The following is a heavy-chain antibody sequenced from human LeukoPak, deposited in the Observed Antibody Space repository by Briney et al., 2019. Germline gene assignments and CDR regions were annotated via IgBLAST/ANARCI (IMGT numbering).Heavy chain of an antibody. V-gene: IGHV4-34*01. Sequence: SETLSLTCAVYGGSFSGYYWSWIRQPPGKGLEWIGEINHSGSTNYNPSLKSRVTISVDTSKNQFSLKLSSVTAADTAVYYCARAHYVWGSYRLFGKQLDYWGQGTLVTVSS. J-gene: IGHJ4*02. D-gene: IGHD3-16*02. CDR2: INHSGST. CDR3: ARAHYVWGSYRLFGKQLDY. CDR1: GGSFSGYY.